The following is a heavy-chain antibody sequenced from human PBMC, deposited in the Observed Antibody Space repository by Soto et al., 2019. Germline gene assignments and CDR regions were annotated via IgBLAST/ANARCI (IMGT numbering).Heavy chain of an antibody. Sequence: PGGSLRLSCAASGFTFSSYAMSWVRQAPGKGLEWVSAISGSGGSTYYADSVKGRFTISRDNSKNTLYLQMNSLRAEDTAVYYCAKDLDLSLYYYDSSGYSPDYWGQGTLVTVSS. V-gene: IGHV3-23*01. J-gene: IGHJ4*02. D-gene: IGHD3-22*01. CDR2: ISGSGGST. CDR3: AKDLDLSLYYYDSSGYSPDY. CDR1: GFTFSSYA.